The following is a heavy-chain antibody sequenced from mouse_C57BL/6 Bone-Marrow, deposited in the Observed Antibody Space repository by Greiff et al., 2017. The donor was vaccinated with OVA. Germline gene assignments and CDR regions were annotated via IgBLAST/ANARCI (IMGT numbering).Heavy chain of an antibody. CDR3: ARLGTKGFAY. D-gene: IGHD2-14*01. Sequence: QVQLQQSGAELARPGASVKLSCKASGYTFTSYGISWVKQRPGQGLEWIGEIYPRSGNPYYNEKFKGKATLTADKSSSTAYMELRSQTSEDSAVYICARLGTKGFAYWGQGTLVTVSA. V-gene: IGHV1-81*01. CDR2: IYPRSGNP. CDR1: GYTFTSYG. J-gene: IGHJ3*01.